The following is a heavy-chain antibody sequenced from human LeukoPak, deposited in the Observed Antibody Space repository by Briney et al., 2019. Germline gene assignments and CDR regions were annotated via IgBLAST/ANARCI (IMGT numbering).Heavy chain of an antibody. CDR2: ISGRGDTT. Sequence: GGSLRLSCAASGFTFSYYVMTWVRQTPGKGLEWVSAISGRGDTTYYADSVKGRFTISRDNSKNTLYLQMNTLRAEDTAVYYCARGPTYGSRSDYLDYWGQGTLVTVSS. CDR3: ARGPTYGSRSDYLDY. J-gene: IGHJ4*02. D-gene: IGHD3-10*01. V-gene: IGHV3-23*01. CDR1: GFTFSYYV.